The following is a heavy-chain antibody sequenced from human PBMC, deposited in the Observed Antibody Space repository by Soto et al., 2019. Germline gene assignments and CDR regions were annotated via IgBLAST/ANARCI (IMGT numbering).Heavy chain of an antibody. CDR2: IYWDDDK. CDR3: ARGVPFDN. V-gene: IGHV2-5*02. Sequence: QITLKESGPTLLKPTETLTLTCTFSEFSLSTSGVAVGWIRQPPGKALEWLALIYWDDDKPYSPSLKSRLTTHKDTSKHQVILTMTTMDPADTATYYFARGVPFDNRGQGTLVTVSS. J-gene: IGHJ4*02. D-gene: IGHD3-10*01. CDR1: EFSLSTSGVA.